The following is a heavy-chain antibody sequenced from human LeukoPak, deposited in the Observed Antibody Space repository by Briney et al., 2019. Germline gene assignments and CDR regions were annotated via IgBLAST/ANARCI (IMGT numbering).Heavy chain of an antibody. V-gene: IGHV4-39*01. D-gene: IGHD3-22*01. CDR2: LYFGGSA. Sequence: PSETLSLTCTVSGGSVSRSTYSWVWIRLPPGKGLEWIGSLYFGGSATYNPSLKSRVTISMDTSKNEVSLRLTSVTATDTAVYSCARAESGDSSGSEADYWGQGTLVTVSS. J-gene: IGHJ4*02. CDR1: GGSVSRSTYS. CDR3: ARAESGDSSGSEADY.